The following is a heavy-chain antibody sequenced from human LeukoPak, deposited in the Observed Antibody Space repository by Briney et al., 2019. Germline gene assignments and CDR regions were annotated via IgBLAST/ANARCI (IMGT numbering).Heavy chain of an antibody. D-gene: IGHD2-2*02. J-gene: IGHJ6*02. Sequence: ASVKVSCTASGGTFSSYTISWVRQAPGQGLEWMGRIIPILGIANYAQKFQGRVTITADKSTSTAYMELSSLRSEDTAVYYCARDLDIVVVPAAIPYTRYYYYGMDVWGQGTTVTVSS. CDR1: GGTFSSYT. V-gene: IGHV1-69*04. CDR2: IIPILGIA. CDR3: ARDLDIVVVPAAIPYTRYYYYGMDV.